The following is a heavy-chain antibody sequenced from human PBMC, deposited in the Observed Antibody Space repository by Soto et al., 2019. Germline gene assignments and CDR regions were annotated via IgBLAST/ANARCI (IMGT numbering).Heavy chain of an antibody. V-gene: IGHV4-39*01. D-gene: IGHD5-18*01. Sequence: PPETLSLTCTVSGGSISSSSYYWGWIRQPPGKGLEWIGSIYYSGSTYYNPSLKSRVTISVDTSKNQFSLKLSSVTAADTAVYYCAVGGDTAMDFGGDYYYYGMDVWGQGTTVTVSS. J-gene: IGHJ6*02. CDR2: IYYSGST. CDR3: AVGGDTAMDFGGDYYYYGMDV. CDR1: GGSISSSSYY.